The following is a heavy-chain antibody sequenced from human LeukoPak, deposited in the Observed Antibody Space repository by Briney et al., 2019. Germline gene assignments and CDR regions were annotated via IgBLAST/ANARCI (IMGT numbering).Heavy chain of an antibody. CDR2: INPSGGST. CDR3: AIRYSSSWYVFSNKFDY. V-gene: IGHV1-46*01. J-gene: IGHJ4*02. CDR1: GYTFTSYY. D-gene: IGHD6-13*01. Sequence: ASVKVSCKASGYTFTSYYMHWVRQAPGQGLEWMAIINPSGGSTRYAQKFQGRVTMTRDTSTSTVYMELSSLRSEDTAVYYCAIRYSSSWYVFSNKFDYWGQGTLVTVSS.